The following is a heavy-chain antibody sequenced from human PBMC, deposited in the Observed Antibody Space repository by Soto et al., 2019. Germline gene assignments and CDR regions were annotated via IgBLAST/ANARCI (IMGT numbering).Heavy chain of an antibody. Sequence: QVQLVQYGAEVKKPGASVKISCKASGYTFTSYAMHWVRLAPGKRLERMGWSNAGNGNTKYSQKFQGRVIITRDTFASTAYMEMSSVRCEDTAVYYCSRCLSGGDADWFCPRGQGSLVTVTS. CDR2: SNAGNGNT. J-gene: IGHJ5*02. CDR3: SRCLSGGDADWFCP. V-gene: IGHV1-3*01. CDR1: GYTFTSYA. D-gene: IGHD2-21*02.